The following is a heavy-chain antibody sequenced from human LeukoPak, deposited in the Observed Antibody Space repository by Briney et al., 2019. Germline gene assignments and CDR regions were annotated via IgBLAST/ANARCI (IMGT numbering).Heavy chain of an antibody. D-gene: IGHD2-15*01. CDR2: IIPIFGTA. V-gene: IGHV1-69*13. CDR1: GGTFSSYA. CDR3: AKARYCSGGSCFPQLTPDY. Sequence: GASVKVSCKASGGTFSSYAISWVRQAPGQGLEWMGGIIPIFGTANYAQKFQGRVTITADESTSTAYMELSSLRSEDTAVYYCAKARYCSGGSCFPQLTPDYWGQGTLVTVSS. J-gene: IGHJ4*02.